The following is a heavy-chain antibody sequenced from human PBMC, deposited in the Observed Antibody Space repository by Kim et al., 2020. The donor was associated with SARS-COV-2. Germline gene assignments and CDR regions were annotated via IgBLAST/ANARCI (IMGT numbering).Heavy chain of an antibody. J-gene: IGHJ4*02. Sequence: SETLSLTCAVSGGSISSGGYSWSWIRQPPGKGLEWIGYIYHSGSTYYNPSLKSRVTISVDRSKNQFSLKLSSVTAADTAVYYCARVATTVFDYWGQGTLVTVSS. CDR1: GGSISSGGYS. V-gene: IGHV4-30-2*01. CDR3: ARVATTVFDY. CDR2: IYHSGST. D-gene: IGHD4-17*01.